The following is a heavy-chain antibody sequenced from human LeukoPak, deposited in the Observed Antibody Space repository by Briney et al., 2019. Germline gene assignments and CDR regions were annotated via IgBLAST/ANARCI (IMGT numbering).Heavy chain of an antibody. D-gene: IGHD6-6*01. Sequence: GGSLRLSCAASGFTFRNYWMSWVRQAPGKGLEWVANIKQDGSEKYYVDSVMGRFTISRDNAKNSLYLQMNSLRAEDTAVYYCARDMAGRPLGSWGQGTLVTVSS. CDR3: ARDMAGRPLGS. J-gene: IGHJ5*02. CDR1: GFTFRNYW. CDR2: IKQDGSEK. V-gene: IGHV3-7*01.